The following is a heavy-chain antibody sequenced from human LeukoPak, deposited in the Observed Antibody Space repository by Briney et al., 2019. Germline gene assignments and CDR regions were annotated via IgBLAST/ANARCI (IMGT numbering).Heavy chain of an antibody. Sequence: GGSLRLSCAASGFTFSSYAMSWVRQAPGKGLEWVSYISSGGTIYYADSVKGRFTISRDNAKNSLYLQMDSLRAEDTAVYYCARVSGKQSSSWYAFDIWGQGTMVTVSS. CDR1: GFTFSSYA. J-gene: IGHJ3*02. D-gene: IGHD6-13*01. CDR3: ARVSGKQSSSWYAFDI. CDR2: ISSGGTI. V-gene: IGHV3-48*03.